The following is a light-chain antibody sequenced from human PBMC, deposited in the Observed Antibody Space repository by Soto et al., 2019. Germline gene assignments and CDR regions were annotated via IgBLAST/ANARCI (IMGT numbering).Light chain of an antibody. CDR3: QQYEDLPLT. Sequence: DVQLTQSPSTLPASVGDRVAITCQATQNIFNYLNWFQQRPGKAPQLLISDASHLEPGVPSRFSGQRSGTDFTLIINDLQSEDFATYFCQQYEDLPLTFGGGTRVEV. CDR1: QNIFNY. V-gene: IGKV1-33*01. CDR2: DAS. J-gene: IGKJ4*01.